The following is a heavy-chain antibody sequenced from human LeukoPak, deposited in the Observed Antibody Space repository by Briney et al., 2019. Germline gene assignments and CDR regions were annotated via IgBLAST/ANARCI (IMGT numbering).Heavy chain of an antibody. CDR1: GYSLTELS. J-gene: IGHJ4*02. CDR3: ASGRFAWLSREY. CDR2: FDPEDGEK. V-gene: IGHV1-24*01. Sequence: ASVNLSRNVSGYSLTELSIHWGRQAPAQGHERVGSFDPEDGEKIYAQKFQGRVTMTEDTSTDTAYMELSSLRSEDTALYYCASGRFAWLSREYWGQGTLVTVSS. D-gene: IGHD3-9*01.